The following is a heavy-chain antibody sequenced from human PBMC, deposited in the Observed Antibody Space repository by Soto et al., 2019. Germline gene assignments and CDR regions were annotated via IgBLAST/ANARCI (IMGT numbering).Heavy chain of an antibody. CDR2: ISGSGGGT. CDR1: GFTFSSYA. V-gene: IGHV3-23*01. CDR3: AKDGGGDFWSGFWPYGMDV. D-gene: IGHD3-3*01. J-gene: IGHJ6*02. Sequence: GGSLRLSCAASGFTFSSYAMSWVRQAPGKGLEWVSAISGSGGGTYYADSVKGRFTVSRDNSKNTLYLQMNSLRAEDTAVYYCAKDGGGDFWSGFWPYGMDVWGQGTTVT.